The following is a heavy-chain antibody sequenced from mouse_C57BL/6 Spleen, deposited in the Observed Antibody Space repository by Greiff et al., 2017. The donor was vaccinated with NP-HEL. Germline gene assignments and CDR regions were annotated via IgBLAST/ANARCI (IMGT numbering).Heavy chain of an antibody. Sequence: VQLQQSGPGLVQPSQSLSITCTVSGFSLTSYGVHWVRQSPGKGLEWLGVIWSGGSTDYNAAFISRLSISKDNSKSQVFFKMNSLQADDTAIYYWARNWGYGRDWYFDVWGTGTTVTVSS. CDR2: IWSGGST. D-gene: IGHD1-1*01. CDR1: GFSLTSYG. V-gene: IGHV2-2*01. J-gene: IGHJ1*03. CDR3: ARNWGYGRDWYFDV.